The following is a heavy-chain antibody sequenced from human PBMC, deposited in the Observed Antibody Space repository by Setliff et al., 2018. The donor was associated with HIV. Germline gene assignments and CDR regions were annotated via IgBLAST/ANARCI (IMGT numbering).Heavy chain of an antibody. V-gene: IGHV3-53*01. CDR3: VRSFQGGCFDS. J-gene: IGHJ4*03. CDR1: GFTVSANY. Sequence: GVLRLSCAVSGFTVSANYMHWVRQAPGKGLEWLSIIYMAGNTYYADSVRGQFTISRDNSKNTLYLEMNSLRVEDTAVYYCVRSFQGGCFDSWGQGTQVTVSS. CDR2: IYMAGNT.